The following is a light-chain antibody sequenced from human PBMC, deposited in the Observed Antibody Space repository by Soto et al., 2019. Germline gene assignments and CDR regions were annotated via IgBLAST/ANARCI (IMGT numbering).Light chain of an antibody. V-gene: IGKV3-20*01. CDR1: QSVLSN. CDR3: QQYGSSPLIT. Sequence: EMVMTQSPATLCVSPGERATLSFRAIQSVLSNLAWYQQKTWQAPQLLIYGVSRRGTGIPDRFSGSGSGTDFTLTISRLEPEDFAVYHCQQYGSSPLITFGQGTRLEI. J-gene: IGKJ5*01. CDR2: GVS.